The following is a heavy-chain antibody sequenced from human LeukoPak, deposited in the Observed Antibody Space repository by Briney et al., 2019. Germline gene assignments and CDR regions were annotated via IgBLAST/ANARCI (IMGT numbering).Heavy chain of an antibody. Sequence: GGSLRLSCAASGFPFSIYERNWVRQAPGKGLEWVSSISSSSSYIYYADSVKGRFTISRDNSKNTLYLQVNSLRADDTAVYYCANSGLNRFEYWGQGALVTVSS. CDR3: ANSGLNRFEY. J-gene: IGHJ4*02. CDR1: GFPFSIYE. D-gene: IGHD2-15*01. V-gene: IGHV3-21*04. CDR2: ISSSSSYI.